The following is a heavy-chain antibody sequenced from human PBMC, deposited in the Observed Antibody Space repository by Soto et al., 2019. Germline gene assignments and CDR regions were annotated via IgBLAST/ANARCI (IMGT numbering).Heavy chain of an antibody. V-gene: IGHV4-34*01. CDR2: MNHSGST. CDR3: ARNGYNGVTNDASDI. J-gene: IGHJ3*02. D-gene: IGHD5-18*01. CDR1: AGAFSGYC. Sequence: SETLYLTFALYAGAFSGYCWTWIRQPPGRWLEWIGEMNHSGSTNYNPSLKSRVTISVDTSKYQFSLKLTSVAAADTAMYYCARNGYNGVTNDASDIWGQGTMVT.